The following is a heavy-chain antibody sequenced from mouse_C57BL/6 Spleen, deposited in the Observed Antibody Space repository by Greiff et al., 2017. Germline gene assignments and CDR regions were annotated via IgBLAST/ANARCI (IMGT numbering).Heavy chain of an antibody. CDR1: GYTFTSYW. V-gene: IGHV1-53*01. J-gene: IGHJ3*01. Sequence: QVQLKQPGTELVKPGASVKLSCKASGYTFTSYWMHWVKQRPGQGLEWIGNINPSNGGTNYNEKFKSKATLTVDKSSSTAYMQLSSLTSEDSAVYYCARSKTAQAPWFAYWGQGTLVTVSA. CDR2: INPSNGGT. CDR3: ARSKTAQAPWFAY. D-gene: IGHD3-2*02.